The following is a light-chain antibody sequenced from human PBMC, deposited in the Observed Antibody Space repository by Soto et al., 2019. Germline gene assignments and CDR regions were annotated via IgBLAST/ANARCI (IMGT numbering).Light chain of an antibody. Sequence: AIRMTQSPSSFSASTGDRVTITCRASKGISSYLAWYQQKPGKAPKLLMYAASTLQSGVPSRFNGSGSETDFTISISCLQSQDFATYYCQQYYSYPSLTFGGGTKVEIK. CDR1: KGISSY. J-gene: IGKJ4*01. V-gene: IGKV1-8*01. CDR3: QQYYSYPSLT. CDR2: AAS.